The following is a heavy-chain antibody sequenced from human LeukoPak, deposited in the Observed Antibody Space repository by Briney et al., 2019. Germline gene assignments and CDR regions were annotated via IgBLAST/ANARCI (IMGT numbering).Heavy chain of an antibody. CDR2: ISSSSSYI. J-gene: IGHJ4*02. CDR3: ARSTVTTGLVDY. V-gene: IGHV3-21*01. CDR1: GFTFSGYS. Sequence: GGSLRLSCAASGFTFSGYSMHWVRQAPGKGLEWVSSISSSSSYIYYADSVKGRFTISRDNAKNSLYLQMNSLRAEDTAVYYCARSTVTTGLVDYWGQGTLVTVSS. D-gene: IGHD4-17*01.